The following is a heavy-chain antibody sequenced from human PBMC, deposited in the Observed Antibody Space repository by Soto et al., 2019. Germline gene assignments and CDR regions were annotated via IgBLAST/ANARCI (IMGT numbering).Heavy chain of an antibody. J-gene: IGHJ6*02. CDR1: GYTFTSYG. D-gene: IGHD3-3*01. Sequence: ASVKVSCKASGYTFTSYGISWVRQSPGQGLEWMGWISAYNGNTNYAQKLQGRVTMTTDTSTSTAYMELRSLRSYDTAVYYCARDRVAAVVLRFLEWLQYYGMDVWGQGTTVTVSS. V-gene: IGHV1-18*04. CDR3: ARDRVAAVVLRFLEWLQYYGMDV. CDR2: ISAYNGNT.